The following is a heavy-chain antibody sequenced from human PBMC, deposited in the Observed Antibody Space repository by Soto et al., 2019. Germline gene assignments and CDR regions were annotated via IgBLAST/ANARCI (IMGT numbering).Heavy chain of an antibody. Sequence: PSETLSLICTVSGGSIGDYYWTWIRQPPGKGLEWVGCIHYSGSTTYNPSLESRLTMSVDTSKNQFSLTLSSVTAADTAVYYCAREGNYDNSGNYFFQTFNFWGRGTLVTVSS. CDR3: AREGNYDNSGNYFFQTFNF. J-gene: IGHJ2*01. D-gene: IGHD3-22*01. CDR1: GGSIGDYY. CDR2: IHYSGST. V-gene: IGHV4-59*01.